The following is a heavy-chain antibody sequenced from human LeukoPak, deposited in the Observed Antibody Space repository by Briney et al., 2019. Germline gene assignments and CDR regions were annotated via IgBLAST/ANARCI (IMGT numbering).Heavy chain of an antibody. J-gene: IGHJ4*02. CDR2: ISSSSSTI. V-gene: IGHV3-48*04. D-gene: IGHD5-24*01. CDR3: ARVEMATTSFDY. Sequence: SYISSSSSTIYYADSVKGRFTTSRDNAKNSLYLQMNSLRAEDTAVYYCARVEMATTSFDYWGQGXLV.